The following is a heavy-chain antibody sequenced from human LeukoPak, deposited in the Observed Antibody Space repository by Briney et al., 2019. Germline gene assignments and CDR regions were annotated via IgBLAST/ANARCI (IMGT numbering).Heavy chain of an antibody. V-gene: IGHV3-21*01. J-gene: IGHJ6*04. CDR2: ISSSSNYI. CDR1: GFTFSSYR. Sequence: GGSLRLSCAASGFTFSSYRMNWVRQAPGKGLEWVSSISSSSNYIYCADSLKGRFIISRDNAKNSLYLQMNSLRAEDTAVYYCARDHCSGGSCLDVWGKGTTVTVSS. D-gene: IGHD2-15*01. CDR3: ARDHCSGGSCLDV.